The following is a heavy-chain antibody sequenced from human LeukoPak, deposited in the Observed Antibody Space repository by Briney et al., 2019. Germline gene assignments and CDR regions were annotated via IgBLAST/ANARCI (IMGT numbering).Heavy chain of an antibody. V-gene: IGHV1-69*05. CDR3: ARGPIGYCSGGSCYYYYMDV. CDR2: IIPIFGTA. Sequence: SVKVSCKASGGTFSSYAISWVRQAPGQGLEWMGRIIPIFGTAKYAQKFQGRVTITTDESTSTAYMELSSLRSEDTAVYYCARGPIGYCSGGSCYYYYMDVWGKGTTVTVSS. J-gene: IGHJ6*03. CDR1: GGTFSSYA. D-gene: IGHD2-15*01.